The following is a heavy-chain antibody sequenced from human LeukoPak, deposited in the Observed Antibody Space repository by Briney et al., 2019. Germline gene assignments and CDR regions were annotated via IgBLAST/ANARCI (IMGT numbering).Heavy chain of an antibody. D-gene: IGHD3-22*01. CDR2: ISSSSRYI. Sequence: GGSLRLSCAASEFTFSDYSMNWVRQAPGKGLEWVASISSSSRYIYYADSVKGRFTISRDNAKNSLYLQMNSLRAEDTAVYYCVRDWGYDSSGYWQKYFDSWGQGTLVTVSS. CDR3: VRDWGYDSSGYWQKYFDS. V-gene: IGHV3-21*01. CDR1: EFTFSDYS. J-gene: IGHJ4*02.